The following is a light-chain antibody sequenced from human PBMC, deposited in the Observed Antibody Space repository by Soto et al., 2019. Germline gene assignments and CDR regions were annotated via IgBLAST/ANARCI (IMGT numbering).Light chain of an antibody. Sequence: EIVLTQSPGTLSLSPVERATLSCRASQSVGRSYLAWYQQKPAQAPRLLIYGTSNRATGTPDRFSGSGSGTDFTLTISRLEPEDFAVYYCQQYGTSPRAFGPGTKVDIK. CDR2: GTS. V-gene: IGKV3-20*01. CDR1: QSVGRSY. CDR3: QQYGTSPRA. J-gene: IGKJ1*01.